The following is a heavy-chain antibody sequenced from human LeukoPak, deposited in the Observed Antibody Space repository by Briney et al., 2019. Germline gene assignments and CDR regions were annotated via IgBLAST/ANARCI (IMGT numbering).Heavy chain of an antibody. D-gene: IGHD1-14*01. CDR1: GFSFSTYW. Sequence: GGSLRLSCAASGFSFSTYWMSWVRQAPGKGLEWVANIKQDGSEKYYVDSVKGRFTISRDNAKNSLYLQMNSLRAEDTAVYYWARSNPEVPSGAGKPWGQGTLVTVSS. CDR3: ARSNPEVPSGAGKP. V-gene: IGHV3-7*05. J-gene: IGHJ4*02. CDR2: IKQDGSEK.